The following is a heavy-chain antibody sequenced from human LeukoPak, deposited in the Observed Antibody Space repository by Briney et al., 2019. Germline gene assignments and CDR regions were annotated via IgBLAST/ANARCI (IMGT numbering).Heavy chain of an antibody. D-gene: IGHD3-10*01. Sequence: GGSLRLSCAASGFTFRSSEMNWVRQAPGKGLEWVSYISDGGKTKYYADSVKGRFTISRDNAKNSLYLQMNSLRDDDTALYYCASERGKASGSYYNRGLRGTNWGQGSLVTVSS. V-gene: IGHV3-48*03. CDR3: ASERGKASGSYYNRGLRGTN. CDR2: ISDGGKTK. J-gene: IGHJ4*02. CDR1: GFTFRSSE.